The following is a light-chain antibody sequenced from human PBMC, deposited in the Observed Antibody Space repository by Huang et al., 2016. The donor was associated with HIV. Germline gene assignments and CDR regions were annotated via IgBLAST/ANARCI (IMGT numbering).Light chain of an antibody. CDR1: QSVSGW. V-gene: IGKV1-5*01. J-gene: IGKJ1*01. Sequence: DILMTQSPLTLSGSVGARVTITCRASQSVSGWLDWYQQTSGKAPKLLIYGDSTVERGVPARFSGSGSGAEFTLTISRLQPDDFATYFCQQYGAYPWTFGRGTKV. CDR2: GDS. CDR3: QQYGAYPWT.